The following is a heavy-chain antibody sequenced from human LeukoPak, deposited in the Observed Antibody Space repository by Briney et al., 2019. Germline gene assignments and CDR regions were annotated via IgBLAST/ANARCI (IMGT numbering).Heavy chain of an antibody. V-gene: IGHV4-34*01. CDR2: TDHSGTT. CDR1: GGSFSGYF. J-gene: IGHJ4*02. Sequence: PSETLSLTCAVYGGSFSGYFWSWIRQTPGKGLEWMGETDHSGTTNYNPSLKSRVIISPDTSKSQFSLKVNSVTAADTAVYYCARAYKASPLHNAIDSWGQGTLVTVSS. D-gene: IGHD1-14*01. CDR3: ARAYKASPLHNAIDS.